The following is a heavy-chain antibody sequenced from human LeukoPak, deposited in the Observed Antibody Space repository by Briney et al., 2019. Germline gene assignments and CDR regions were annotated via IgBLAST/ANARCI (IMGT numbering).Heavy chain of an antibody. V-gene: IGHV3-33*01. J-gene: IGHJ3*02. CDR2: IWYDGSNK. CDR3: ARDGVSGWYNWGISPNDAFDI. Sequence: GESLRLSCAASGFTFSSYGMHGVRQPPGKGLEWGAVIWYDGSNKYYADSVKGRFTISRDNSKNTLYLQMNSLSAEDTAVYYCARDGVSGWYNWGISPNDAFDIWGQGTMVTVSS. D-gene: IGHD6-19*01. CDR1: GFTFSSYG.